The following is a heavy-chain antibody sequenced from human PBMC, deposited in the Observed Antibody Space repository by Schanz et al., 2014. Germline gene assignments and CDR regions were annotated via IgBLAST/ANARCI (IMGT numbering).Heavy chain of an antibody. J-gene: IGHJ4*02. D-gene: IGHD2-21*01. CDR2: ISAASSSI. V-gene: IGHV3-48*04. CDR1: GFSFSDYP. CDR3: ARGRSLGWCDY. Sequence: EVQLVESGGGLVQPGGSLRLSCAGSGFSFSDYPMNWVRLAPGKGLEWLAYISAASSSIHYADSVKGRFTISRDNAKNSLYLQMHSLRAEDTAVYYCARGRSLGWCDYWGQGTLVTVSS.